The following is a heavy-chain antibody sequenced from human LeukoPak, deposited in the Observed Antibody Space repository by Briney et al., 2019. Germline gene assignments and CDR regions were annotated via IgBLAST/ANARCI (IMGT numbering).Heavy chain of an antibody. CDR3: ARDRCIVGATGAEEFDY. Sequence: GASVKVSCKASGYTFTSYGISWMRQAPGQGLEWMGWISAYKGNTNYAQKLQGRVTMTTDTSTSTAYMELRSLRSDDTAVYYCARDRCIVGATGAEEFDYWGQGTLVTVSS. V-gene: IGHV1-18*01. J-gene: IGHJ4*02. D-gene: IGHD1-26*01. CDR2: ISAYKGNT. CDR1: GYTFTSYG.